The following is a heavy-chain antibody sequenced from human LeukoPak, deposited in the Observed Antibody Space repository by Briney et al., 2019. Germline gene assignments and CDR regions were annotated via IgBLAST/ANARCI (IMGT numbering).Heavy chain of an antibody. CDR3: ARDGGDGYHFDY. J-gene: IGHJ4*02. CDR1: GYTFSTYY. V-gene: IGHV1-2*02. D-gene: IGHD5-24*01. CDR2: INANSGAT. Sequence: ASVKVSCKASGYTFSTYYMHWVRQAPGQGPEWMGWINANSGATTYAQNFQGRVTMTRDTSISTAYMELSRLRSDDTAVYYCARDGGDGYHFDYWGQGTLVTVSS.